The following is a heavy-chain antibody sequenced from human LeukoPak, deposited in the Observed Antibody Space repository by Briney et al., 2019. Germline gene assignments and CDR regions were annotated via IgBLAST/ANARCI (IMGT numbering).Heavy chain of an antibody. J-gene: IGHJ4*02. V-gene: IGHV5-51*01. CDR3: ATSPQPQLENPYFDY. CDR2: IYPGNSET. D-gene: IGHD6-6*01. Sequence: MPGESLKISCKGSAYSFTRYWIGWVRQMPGKGLEWMGIIYPGNSETRYSPSFQGRVIISADKSISTAYLQWSSLKAPDTAMYYCATSPQPQLENPYFDYWGQGTLVTVSS. CDR1: AYSFTRYW.